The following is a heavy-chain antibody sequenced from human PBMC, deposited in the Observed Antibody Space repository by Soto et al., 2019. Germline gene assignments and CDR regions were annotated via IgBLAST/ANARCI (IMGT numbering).Heavy chain of an antibody. CDR1: GYTFTSYD. J-gene: IGHJ5*02. D-gene: IGHD6-13*01. CDR3: ARERSAAGTGWFDP. CDR2: MNPNSGNR. V-gene: IGHV1-8*01. Sequence: QVQLVQSGAEVKKPGASVKVSCKASGYTFTSYDISWVRQATGQGLEWMGWMNPNSGNRGYAHKFQGRDTMSRNTYIRTAYNVMRRLRFEVSAGCFCARERSAAGTGWFDPWGHGTLVNVSS.